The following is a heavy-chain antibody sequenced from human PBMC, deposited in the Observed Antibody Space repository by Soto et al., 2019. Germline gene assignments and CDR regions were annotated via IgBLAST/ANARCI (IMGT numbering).Heavy chain of an antibody. V-gene: IGHV3-23*01. Sequence: GGSLRLSCAASGFTFSSYAMSWVRQAPGKGLEWVSAISGSGGSTYYADSVKGRFTISRDNSKNTLYLQMNSLRAEDTAVYYCAKGLMVRGVITKRGFDYWGQGTLVTVSS. CDR3: AKGLMVRGVITKRGFDY. D-gene: IGHD3-10*01. CDR1: GFTFSSYA. J-gene: IGHJ4*02. CDR2: ISGSGGST.